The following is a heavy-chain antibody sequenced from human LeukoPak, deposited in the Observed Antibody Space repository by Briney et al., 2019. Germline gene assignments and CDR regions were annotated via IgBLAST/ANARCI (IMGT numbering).Heavy chain of an antibody. D-gene: IGHD6-19*01. CDR3: AKDRPYSSGWYLIFDY. CDR2: ISGSGGST. V-gene: IGHV3-23*01. Sequence: GGSLRLSCTASGFAFISYAMNWVRQAPGKGLEWVPAISGSGGSTYYADSVKGRFTISRDNSKNTLYLQMNSLRAEDTAVYYCAKDRPYSSGWYLIFDYRGQGTLVTVSS. J-gene: IGHJ4*02. CDR1: GFAFISYA.